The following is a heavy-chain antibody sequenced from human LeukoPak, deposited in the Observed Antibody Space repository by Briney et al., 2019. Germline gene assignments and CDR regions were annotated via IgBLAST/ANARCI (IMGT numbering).Heavy chain of an antibody. V-gene: IGHV1-2*02. D-gene: IGHD4-11*01. Sequence: ASVKVSCKASGYTFTDYYIHWVRQAPGQGLEWMGWINPNSGGTNFAQKFQGRVTMTRDTSISTAYMELSRLRSDDTAVYYCARVRFTVTTLRLWFDPWGQGTLVTVSS. CDR3: ARVRFTVTTLRLWFDP. J-gene: IGHJ5*02. CDR1: GYTFTDYY. CDR2: INPNSGGT.